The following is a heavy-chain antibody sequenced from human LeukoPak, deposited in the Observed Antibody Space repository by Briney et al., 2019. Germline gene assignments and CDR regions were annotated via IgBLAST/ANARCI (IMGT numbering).Heavy chain of an antibody. CDR1: GFIFSRYG. Sequence: GGSLRLSCVASGFIFSRYGMNWVRQAPGKGLEWVSSISSSSSYIYYADSVKGRFTISRDNAKNSLYLQMNSLRAEDTAVYYCARDAGITIFGVVTQRGYFDYWGQGTLVTVSP. D-gene: IGHD3-3*01. CDR2: ISSSSSYI. J-gene: IGHJ4*02. V-gene: IGHV3-21*01. CDR3: ARDAGITIFGVVTQRGYFDY.